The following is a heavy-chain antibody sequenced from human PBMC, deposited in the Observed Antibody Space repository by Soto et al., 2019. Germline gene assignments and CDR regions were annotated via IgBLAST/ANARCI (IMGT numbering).Heavy chain of an antibody. J-gene: IGHJ4*02. Sequence: EVQLVESGGDLVQPGGSWRSSWVAPGLTFIPCWMSWVRQAPGKGLEGVANIKEDGSDKNYVDSVKGRFTISRDNAKNLLYLQMNSLGAGDTAMYYCARFTRGSSGDYWGQGTLVTVSS. D-gene: IGHD6-25*01. CDR1: GLTFIPCW. CDR2: IKEDGSDK. V-gene: IGHV3-7*01. CDR3: ARFTRGSSGDY.